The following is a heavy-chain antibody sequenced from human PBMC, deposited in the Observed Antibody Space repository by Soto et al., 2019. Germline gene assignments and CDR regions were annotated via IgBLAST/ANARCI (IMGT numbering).Heavy chain of an antibody. CDR3: ARRYGLSAFDI. J-gene: IGHJ3*02. V-gene: IGHV4-59*08. CDR1: GGSISSYY. D-gene: IGHD3-10*01. CDR2: IYYSGST. Sequence: QVQLQESGPGLVKPSETLSLTCTVSGGSISSYYWSWIRQPPGKGLEWIGDIYYSGSTNYNPSLKXXVTISVDTSKNQSSLKLSSVTAADTAVYFCARRYGLSAFDIWGQGTMVTVSS.